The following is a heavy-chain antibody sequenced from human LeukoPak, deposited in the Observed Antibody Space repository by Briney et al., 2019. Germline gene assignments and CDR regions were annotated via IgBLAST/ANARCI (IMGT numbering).Heavy chain of an antibody. D-gene: IGHD3-16*01. J-gene: IGHJ4*02. CDR2: INSDGSST. CDR1: GFTFSSYW. CDR3: ASLSRFGVVSY. Sequence: PGGSLRFSCAASGFTFSSYWMHWVRQPPGKGLVWVSRINSDGSSTNYADSVKGRFTISRDNAKNTLYLQMNSLRAEDTAVYYCASLSRFGVVSYWGQGTLVTVSS. V-gene: IGHV3-74*01.